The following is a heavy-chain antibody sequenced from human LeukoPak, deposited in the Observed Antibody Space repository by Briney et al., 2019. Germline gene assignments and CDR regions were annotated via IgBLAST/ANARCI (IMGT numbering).Heavy chain of an antibody. CDR1: GLTFSSHW. J-gene: IGHJ4*02. D-gene: IGHD3-9*01. CDR3: AKWGPYDILTGRIN. Sequence: TGGSLRLSCAASGLTFSSHWMHWVRQAPGKGLVWVSRITNDGSSTTYADSVKGRFTISRDNAKNSLYLQMNSLRAEDTAVYYCAKWGPYDILTGRINWGQGTLVTVSS. V-gene: IGHV3-74*01. CDR2: ITNDGSST.